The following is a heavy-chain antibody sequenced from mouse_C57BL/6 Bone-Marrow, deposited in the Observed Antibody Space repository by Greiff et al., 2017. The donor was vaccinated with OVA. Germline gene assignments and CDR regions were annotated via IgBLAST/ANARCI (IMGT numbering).Heavy chain of an antibody. J-gene: IGHJ2*01. CDR1: GYTFTDYY. V-gene: IGHV1-19*01. CDR3: ARLYYFDY. Sequence: IQLQQSGPVLVKPGASVKMSCKASGYTFTDYYMNWVKQSHGKSLEWIGVINPYNGGTSYNQKFKGKATLTVDKSSSTAYMELNSLTSEDSAVYYCARLYYFDYWGQGTTLTVSS. CDR2: INPYNGGT.